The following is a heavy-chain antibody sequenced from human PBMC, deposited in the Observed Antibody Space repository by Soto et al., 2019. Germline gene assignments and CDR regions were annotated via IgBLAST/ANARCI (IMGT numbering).Heavy chain of an antibody. D-gene: IGHD7-27*01. CDR1: AYTFTSYD. CDR2: MNPNNGNT. CDR3: ARGPRKWGVDY. V-gene: IGHV1-8*01. J-gene: IGHJ4*02. Sequence: QVQLVQSGAEVKKPGASVKVSCKAAAYTFTSYDINWVRQATGQDFEWMGWMNPNNGNTAYVQKFQGRVTMTRDTSKSTAFMELSSLTSEDTAVYYCARGPRKWGVDYWGQGTLVTVSS.